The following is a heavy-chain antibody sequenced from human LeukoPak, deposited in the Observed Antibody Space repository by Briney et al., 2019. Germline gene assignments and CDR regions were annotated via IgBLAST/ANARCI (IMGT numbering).Heavy chain of an antibody. D-gene: IGHD4-17*01. Sequence: ASVKVSCKASGYTFTSYDINWVRQATGQGLEWMGWMNPNSGNTGYAQKFQGRVTMTRNTSISTAYMELSSLRSEDTAVYYCARTESYGDYLYYYYGMDVWGQGTTVTVSS. CDR2: MNPNSGNT. V-gene: IGHV1-8*01. J-gene: IGHJ6*02. CDR1: GYTFTSYD. CDR3: ARTESYGDYLYYYYGMDV.